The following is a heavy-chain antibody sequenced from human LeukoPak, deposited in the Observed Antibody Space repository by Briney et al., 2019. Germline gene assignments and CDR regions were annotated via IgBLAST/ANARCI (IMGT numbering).Heavy chain of an antibody. CDR1: GESFSGYF. CDR2: INHSGSTS. D-gene: IGHD2-2*01. CDR3: AKSGPYCSSTSCNYFDY. Sequence: SETLSLTCAVYGESFSGYFWNWIRQPPGKGLEWIGEINHSGSTSNHNPSLKSRVTMSVDTSKNQFSLKLSSVTAADTAVYYCAKSGPYCSSTSCNYFDYWGQGTLVTVSS. J-gene: IGHJ4*02. V-gene: IGHV4-34*01.